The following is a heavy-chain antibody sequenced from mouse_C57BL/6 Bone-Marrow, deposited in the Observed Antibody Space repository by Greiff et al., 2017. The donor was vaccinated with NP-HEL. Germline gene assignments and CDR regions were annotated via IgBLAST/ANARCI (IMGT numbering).Heavy chain of an antibody. CDR1: GFTFSSYA. D-gene: IGHD1-1*01. CDR3: TREGITTVSRDWYFDV. J-gene: IGHJ1*03. CDR2: ISSGGDYI. V-gene: IGHV5-9-1*02. Sequence: EVMLVESGEGLVKPGGSLKLSCAASGFTFSSYAMSWVRQTPEKRLEWVAYISSGGDYIYSADTVKGRFTISRDNARNTLYLQMSSLKSEDTAMYYCTREGITTVSRDWYFDVWGTGTTVTVSS.